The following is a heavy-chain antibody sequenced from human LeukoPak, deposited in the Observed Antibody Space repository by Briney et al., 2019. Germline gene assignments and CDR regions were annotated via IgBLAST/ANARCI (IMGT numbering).Heavy chain of an antibody. V-gene: IGHV3-53*01. CDR2: IYSGGST. J-gene: IGHJ4*02. D-gene: IGHD5-12*01. Sequence: GGSLRLSCAVSGFTVSRNYMSWVRQAPGKGLEWVSVIYSGGSTDYADSVKGRFTISRDNSKNTVYLQMNSLRPEDTAMYYCAREGGYVFDYWGQRTLVTVSS. CDR1: GFTVSRNY. CDR3: AREGGYVFDY.